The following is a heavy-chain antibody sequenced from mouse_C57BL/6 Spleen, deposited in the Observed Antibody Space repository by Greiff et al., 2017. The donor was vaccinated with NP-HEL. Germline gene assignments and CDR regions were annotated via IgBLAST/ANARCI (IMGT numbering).Heavy chain of an antibody. CDR1: GYSFTGYY. Sequence: VQLQQSGPELVKPGASVKISCKASGYSFTGYYMNWVKQSPEKSLEWIGEINPSTGGTTYNQKFKAKATLTVDKSSSTAYMQLKSLTSEDSAVYYCARRGVGTTVVGVDYWGQGTSVTVSS. J-gene: IGHJ4*01. D-gene: IGHD1-1*01. CDR3: ARRGVGTTVVGVDY. CDR2: INPSTGGT. V-gene: IGHV1-42*01.